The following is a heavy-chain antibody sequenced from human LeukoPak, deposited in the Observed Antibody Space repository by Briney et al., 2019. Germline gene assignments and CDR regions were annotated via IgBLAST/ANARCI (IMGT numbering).Heavy chain of an antibody. J-gene: IGHJ6*02. CDR3: AILGELSYYGMDV. D-gene: IGHD3-10*01. CDR2: IYSGGST. Sequence: PGGXXXLXCAXXXXTVSSNYMSWVRQAPGKGLEWVSVIYSGGSTYYADSVKGRFTISRDNSKNTLYLQMNSLRAEDTAVYYCAILGELSYYGMDVWGQGTTVTVSS. CDR1: XXTVSSNY. V-gene: IGHV3-66*01.